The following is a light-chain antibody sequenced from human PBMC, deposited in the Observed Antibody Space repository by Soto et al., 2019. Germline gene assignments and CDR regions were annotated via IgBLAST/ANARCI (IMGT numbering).Light chain of an antibody. J-gene: IGKJ1*01. CDR1: QSVSSY. Sequence: EIVLTQSPATLSLSPGERATLSCRASQSVSSYLAWYQQKPGQAPRLLIHDASNRATGIPARFSGSGSGTDFTLTISSLEPEDVAVYYCQQRSNWPSWTFGQGTKVEIK. CDR3: QQRSNWPSWT. CDR2: DAS. V-gene: IGKV3-11*01.